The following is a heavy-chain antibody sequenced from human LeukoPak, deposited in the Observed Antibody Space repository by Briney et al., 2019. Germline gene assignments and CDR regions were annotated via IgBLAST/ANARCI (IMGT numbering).Heavy chain of an antibody. CDR3: ARGRVSSSTWYSTYYNYFYMDV. V-gene: IGHV4-59*01. CDR1: GGSISSYY. Sequence: SETLSLTCSVSGGSISSYYWSWIRQPPGKGLEWIGYIYYSGRTSYNPSLKSQVTISVDTSKNQFSLRLSSVTAADTAVYFCARGRVSSSTWYSTYYNYFYMDVWGKGTTVTVSS. CDR2: IYYSGRT. D-gene: IGHD1-1*01. J-gene: IGHJ6*03.